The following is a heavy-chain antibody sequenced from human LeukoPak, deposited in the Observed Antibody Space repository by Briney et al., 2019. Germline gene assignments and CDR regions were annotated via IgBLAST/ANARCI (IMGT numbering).Heavy chain of an antibody. Sequence: GGSLRLSCAASGFTFSSNYMSWVRQAPGKGLEWVSVIYSGGSTYYSDSVKGGFTISRHNSKNTLYLQMNSLRAEDTAVYYCARAIVDTAMVNVRDYDYYYGMDVWGQGTTVTVSS. CDR2: IYSGGST. D-gene: IGHD5-18*01. CDR3: ARAIVDTAMVNVRDYDYYYGMDV. CDR1: GFTFSSNY. J-gene: IGHJ6*02. V-gene: IGHV3-53*04.